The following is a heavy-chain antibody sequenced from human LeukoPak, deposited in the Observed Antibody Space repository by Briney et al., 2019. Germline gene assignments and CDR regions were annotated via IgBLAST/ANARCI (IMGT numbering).Heavy chain of an antibody. D-gene: IGHD2-21*02. Sequence: GASVKVSCKTSGYTFTNYGISWVRQAPGQGLEWMGWISTNNGNTKYAEKFQGRVTMTTDTSASTAYMDLRGLRSDDTAVYYCARVVIDCDGDCPLEYWGQGTLVTVSS. CDR2: ISTNNGNT. V-gene: IGHV1-18*01. CDR1: GYTFTNYG. J-gene: IGHJ4*02. CDR3: ARVVIDCDGDCPLEY.